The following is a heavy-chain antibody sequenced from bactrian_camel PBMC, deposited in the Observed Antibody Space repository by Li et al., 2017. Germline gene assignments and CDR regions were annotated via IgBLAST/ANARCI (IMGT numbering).Heavy chain of an antibody. D-gene: IGHD3*01. Sequence: VQLVESGGGSAQVGGSLRLSCTASGLTTTHNAVAWFRQIPGKEREGVASIFARGGTTTYVDSVKGRFTISRDNAKDTLYLQMNSLKIEDTAVYYCALGSSRQATMTARGKGTQVTVS. CDR1: GLTTTHNA. J-gene: IGHJ4*01. V-gene: IGHV3S42*01. CDR2: IFARGGTT.